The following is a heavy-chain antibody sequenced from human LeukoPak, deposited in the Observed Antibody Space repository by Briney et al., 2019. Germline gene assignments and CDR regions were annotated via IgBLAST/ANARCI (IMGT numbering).Heavy chain of an antibody. CDR2: IWYDGSNK. J-gene: IGHJ3*02. CDR1: GFTFSSYG. V-gene: IGHV3-33*01. Sequence: GALRLSCAASGFTFSSYGMHWVRQAPGKGLEWVAVIWYDGSNKYYADSVKGRFTISRDNSKNTLYLQMNSLRPEDTAVYYCARDDSGAENAFDIWGQGTLVAASS. CDR3: ARDDSGAENAFDI. D-gene: IGHD6-25*01.